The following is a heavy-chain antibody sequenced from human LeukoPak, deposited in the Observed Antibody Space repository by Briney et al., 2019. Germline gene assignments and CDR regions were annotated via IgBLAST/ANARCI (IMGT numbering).Heavy chain of an antibody. Sequence: GGSLRLSCAASGFTFSSYAMHWVRQAPGEGLEYVSAISSNGGSTYYANSVKGRFTIPRDNSKNTLYLQMGSLRAEDMAVYYCARDRPRGSSWYYFDYWGQGTLVTVSS. CDR2: ISSNGGST. D-gene: IGHD6-13*01. V-gene: IGHV3-64*01. CDR3: ARDRPRGSSWYYFDY. J-gene: IGHJ4*02. CDR1: GFTFSSYA.